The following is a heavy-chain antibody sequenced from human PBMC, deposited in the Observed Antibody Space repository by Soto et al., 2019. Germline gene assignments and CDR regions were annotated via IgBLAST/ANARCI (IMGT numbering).Heavy chain of an antibody. Sequence: SQTLSLTYAISGDSVSSKSAAWNWIRQSPSRGLEWLGRTYYKSKWYNDYAVSVKSRITINPDTSKNRFSLQLNSVSPEDKAENYCTWEVDERTARLAPRGRGSLVTVAS. V-gene: IGHV6-1*01. CDR3: TWEVDERTARLAP. J-gene: IGHJ5*02. CDR2: TYYKSKWYN. CDR1: GDSVSSKSAA. D-gene: IGHD6-19*01.